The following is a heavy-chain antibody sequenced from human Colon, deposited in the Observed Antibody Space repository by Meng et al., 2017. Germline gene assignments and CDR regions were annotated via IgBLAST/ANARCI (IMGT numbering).Heavy chain of an antibody. CDR3: GRDQGRQLINH. J-gene: IGHJ4*02. CDR1: GDSISSDIW. Sequence: VHRPGSGPGLVKPSGTLSLTCTGSGDSISSDIWWSWVRQPPGKGLEWIGEVYHRGDTNYNPSLKSRVVISVDRSKNQFSLNLSSVTAADTAVYYCGRDQGRQLINHWGQGTLVTVSS. V-gene: IGHV4-4*02. D-gene: IGHD1-1*01. CDR2: VYHRGDT.